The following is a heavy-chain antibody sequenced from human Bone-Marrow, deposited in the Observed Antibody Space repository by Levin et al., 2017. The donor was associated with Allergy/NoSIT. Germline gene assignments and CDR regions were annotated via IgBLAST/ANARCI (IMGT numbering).Heavy chain of an antibody. CDR2: IYYSGST. D-gene: IGHD2-8*02. CDR3: ARATPSGGNSYYYFYMDV. V-gene: IGHV4-59*01. J-gene: IGHJ6*03. Sequence: QTLLLTCTVSGGSITSYYWTWIRQSPEKRLEWIGYIYYSGSTNYNPSLKTRVTMSVDTSKNLFSLNLRSVTAADSAVYYCARATPSGGNSYYYFYMDVWGKGTTVTVSS. CDR1: GGSITSYY.